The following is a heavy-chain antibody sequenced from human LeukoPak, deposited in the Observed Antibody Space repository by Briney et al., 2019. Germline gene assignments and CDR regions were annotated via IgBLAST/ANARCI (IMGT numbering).Heavy chain of an antibody. D-gene: IGHD2-21*02. Sequence: SETLSLTCTVSGGSISSYYWSWIRQPPGKGLEWIGNIYYSESTNYNPSLKSRVTISVDTSKNQFSLKLSSVTAADTAVYYCARHMVTWGVDYWGQGTLVTVSS. CDR1: GGSISSYY. CDR3: ARHMVTWGVDY. CDR2: IYYSEST. J-gene: IGHJ4*02. V-gene: IGHV4-59*08.